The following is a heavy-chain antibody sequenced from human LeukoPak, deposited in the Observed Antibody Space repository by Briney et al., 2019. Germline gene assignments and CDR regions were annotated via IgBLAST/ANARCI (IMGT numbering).Heavy chain of an antibody. CDR3: ARDYEVGCSSTSCLNWFDP. CDR2: IYHSGST. J-gene: IGHJ5*02. Sequence: SETLSLTCTVSGYSISSGYYWGWIRQPPGKGLEWIGNIYHSGSTYYNPSLKGRVTISVDTSKNQFSLKVTSVTAADTAVYYCARDYEVGCSSTSCLNWFDPWGQGTLVTVSS. CDR1: GYSISSGYY. D-gene: IGHD2-2*01. V-gene: IGHV4-38-2*02.